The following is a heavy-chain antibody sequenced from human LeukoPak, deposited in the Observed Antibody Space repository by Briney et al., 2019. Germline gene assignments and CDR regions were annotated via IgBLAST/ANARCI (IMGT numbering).Heavy chain of an antibody. Sequence: SETLSLTCSVSGMSITSRHYWGWIRQPPGKGLEWIGSTSHSDSPYYNPSLESRVTISLDTSRNQFSLKLTSVTAADTAVYYCARFSPRALGNYLDSWGQRTLVTVSS. CDR1: GMSITSRHY. CDR2: TSHSDSP. V-gene: IGHV4-38-2*02. CDR3: ARFSPRALGNYLDS. D-gene: IGHD6-13*01. J-gene: IGHJ4*02.